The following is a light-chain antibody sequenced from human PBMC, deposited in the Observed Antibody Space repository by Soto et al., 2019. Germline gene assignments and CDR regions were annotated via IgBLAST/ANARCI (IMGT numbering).Light chain of an antibody. CDR1: QSVSSSY. CDR3: QQYGSSPPIT. V-gene: IGKV3-20*01. CDR2: GAS. Sequence: EIVLTQSPGTLSLSPGERATLSCRASQSVSSSYLAWYKHKPGQAPRLLIYGASSRATGIPDRFSGSGSGTDFTITISGLEPDDFAVYYCQQYGSSPPITFGEGTRLEIK. J-gene: IGKJ5*01.